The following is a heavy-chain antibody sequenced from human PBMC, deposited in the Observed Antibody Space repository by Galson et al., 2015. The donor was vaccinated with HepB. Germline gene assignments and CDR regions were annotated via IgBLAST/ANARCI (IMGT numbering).Heavy chain of an antibody. J-gene: IGHJ6*03. CDR1: GFRFSSYS. V-gene: IGHV3-48*01. Sequence: SLRLSCAGFGFRFSSYSMNWVRQAPGKGLEWISYISVISSTTYYADSVRGRFTISRDNTKNSLYLQMDSLGADDTAVYYCARNPLKDQAYHYYYYMDAWGKGTTVTVSS. CDR3: ARNPLKDQAYHYYYYMDA. D-gene: IGHD1-14*01. CDR2: ISVISSTT.